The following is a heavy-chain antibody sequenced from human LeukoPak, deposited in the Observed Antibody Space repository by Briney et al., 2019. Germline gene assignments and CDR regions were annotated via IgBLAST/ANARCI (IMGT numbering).Heavy chain of an antibody. J-gene: IGHJ6*02. Sequence: GRSLRLSCAASGFTFDDYAMHWVRQAPGKGLEWVSGISWNSGSIGYADSVKGRFTISRDNAKNSLYLQMNSLRAEDMALYYCAREVRGRWNSPRTPYYYYGMDVWGQGTTVTVSS. V-gene: IGHV3-9*03. CDR3: AREVRGRWNSPRTPYYYYGMDV. CDR2: ISWNSGSI. CDR1: GFTFDDYA. D-gene: IGHD1/OR15-1a*01.